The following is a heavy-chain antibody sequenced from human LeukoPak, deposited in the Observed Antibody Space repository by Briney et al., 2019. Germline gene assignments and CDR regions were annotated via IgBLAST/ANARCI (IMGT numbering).Heavy chain of an antibody. D-gene: IGHD3-10*01. CDR3: ARHSHGSGSYIYYGMDV. Sequence: SETLSLTCTVSGGSTSSYYGSWIRQPPGKGLEWIGYIYYSGSTNYNPSLKSRVTISLNTSKNHFSRKLGSVTAADPAVYYCARHSHGSGSYIYYGMDVWGQGTTVTVS. CDR1: GGSTSSYY. J-gene: IGHJ6*02. CDR2: IYYSGST. V-gene: IGHV4-59*08.